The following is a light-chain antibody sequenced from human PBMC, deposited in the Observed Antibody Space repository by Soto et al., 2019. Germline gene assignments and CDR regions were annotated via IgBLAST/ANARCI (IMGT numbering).Light chain of an antibody. CDR1: QGISTY. CDR3: QQSYSTTWT. CDR2: AAS. J-gene: IGKJ1*01. V-gene: IGKV1-39*01. Sequence: DIQMTQSPSSLSESAGDRDTITCRASQGISTYLNWYQQKPGKAPKLLIYAASSLQSGVPSRFSGSGSETDFTLTISSLQPEDFATYSCQQSYSTTWTFGQGTKVDIK.